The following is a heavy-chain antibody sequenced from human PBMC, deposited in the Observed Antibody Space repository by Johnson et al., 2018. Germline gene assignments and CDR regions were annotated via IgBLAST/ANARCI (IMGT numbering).Heavy chain of an antibody. CDR2: IRSKAYGGTT. D-gene: IGHD3-3*01. CDR3: TRDVLRFLEWSRTAFDI. CDR1: GFTFGDYA. J-gene: IGHJ3*02. V-gene: IGHV3-49*05. Sequence: EVQLVESGGGLVKPGRSLRLSCTASGFTFGDYAMSWFRQAPGKGLEWVGFIRSKAYGGTTEYAASVKGRFTISRDDSKSIAYLQMNSLKTEDTAVYYCTRDVLRFLEWSRTAFDIWGQGTMVTVSS.